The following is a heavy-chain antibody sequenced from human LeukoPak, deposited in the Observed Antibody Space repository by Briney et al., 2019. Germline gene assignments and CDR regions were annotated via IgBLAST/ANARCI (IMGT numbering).Heavy chain of an antibody. CDR1: GYTFTGYY. V-gene: IGHV1-2*02. CDR3: ARPRYCSSTSCSNAFDI. CDR2: ITPNSGGT. D-gene: IGHD2-2*01. Sequence: ASVKLSCEASGYTFTGYYMHWVRQAPGQGLEWMGWITPNSGGTNYAQKFQGRVTITRDTSISTAYMELSRLRSDDTAVYYYARPRYCSSTSCSNAFDIWGQGTMVTVSS. J-gene: IGHJ3*02.